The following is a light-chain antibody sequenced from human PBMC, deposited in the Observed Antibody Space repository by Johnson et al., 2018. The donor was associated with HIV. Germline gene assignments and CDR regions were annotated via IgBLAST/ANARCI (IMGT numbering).Light chain of an antibody. Sequence: QSALTKPPSVSAAPGQKVTISCSGSSSNIGNNYVSWYQQLPGTAHKLLIYDNNKRPSGIPDRFSGSKSGTSATLGITGLQTGDEADYYCGTWDSSLSAYYVFGTGTKVTVL. CDR2: DNN. J-gene: IGLJ1*01. CDR3: GTWDSSLSAYYV. V-gene: IGLV1-51*01. CDR1: SSNIGNNY.